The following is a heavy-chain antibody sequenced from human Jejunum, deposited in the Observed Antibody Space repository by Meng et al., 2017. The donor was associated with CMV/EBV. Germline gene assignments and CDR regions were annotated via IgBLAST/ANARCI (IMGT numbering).Heavy chain of an antibody. CDR3: ARVEVGITPGDY. CDR1: GYTFTSSS. J-gene: IGHJ4*02. Sequence: VKLVQAGSELKKPGGSVKVSCQAAGYTFTSSSMNWVRHAPGQGLEWMGWISAYNGNTNYAQTLQGRVTMTTDTSTSTAYMELGSLRSDDTAVYYCARVEVGITPGDYWGQGTLVTVSS. V-gene: IGHV1-18*01. CDR2: ISAYNGNT. D-gene: IGHD1-26*01.